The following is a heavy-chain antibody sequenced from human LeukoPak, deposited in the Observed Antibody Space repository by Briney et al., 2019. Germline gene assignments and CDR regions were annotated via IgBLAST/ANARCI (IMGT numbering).Heavy chain of an antibody. V-gene: IGHV4-30-2*01. CDR2: IYHSGST. J-gene: IGHJ4*02. CDR1: GGSISSGGYY. CDR3: ARIPGSGLDYFDY. Sequence: SQTLSLTCTVSGGSISSGGYYWSWIRQPPGKGLEWIGYIYHSGSTYYNPSLKSRVTISVDTSKNQFSLHLNSMTAADTAVYYCARIPGSGLDYFDYWGQGTLVTVSS. D-gene: IGHD2-15*01.